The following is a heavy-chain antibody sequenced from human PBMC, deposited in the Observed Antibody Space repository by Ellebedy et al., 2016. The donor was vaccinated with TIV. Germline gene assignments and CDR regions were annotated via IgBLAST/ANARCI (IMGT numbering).Heavy chain of an antibody. V-gene: IGHV3-7*01. CDR2: INQNGREK. J-gene: IGHJ4*02. CDR1: GSTISRSW. D-gene: IGHD1-1*01. CDR3: LPHDGLGY. Sequence: GESLKISCAASGSTISRSWKSWVRQAPGKRLEWVANINQNGREKNFVDSVKGRFSISRDNAKNSLFLQMNRLRADDTAVYYFLPHDGLGYWGQGTLVTVSS.